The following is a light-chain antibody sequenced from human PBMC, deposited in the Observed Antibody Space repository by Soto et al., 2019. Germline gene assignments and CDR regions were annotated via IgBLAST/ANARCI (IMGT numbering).Light chain of an antibody. CDR2: DNN. J-gene: IGLJ2*01. V-gene: IGLV1-51*01. CDR3: GTWDSSLSVV. Sequence: QSVLTQPPSVSAAPGQKVTISCSGSSSNIGNNYVSWYQQLPGTAPKLLIYDNNKRPSGIPDRFSGSKSGTSATLGITGLQTGDEDDYYCGTWDSSLSVVFGGGTSLTVL. CDR1: SSNIGNNY.